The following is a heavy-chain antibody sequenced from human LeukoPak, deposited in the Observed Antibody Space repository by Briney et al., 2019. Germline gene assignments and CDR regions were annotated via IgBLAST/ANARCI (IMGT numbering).Heavy chain of an antibody. Sequence: GGSLRLSCVVSGFTFNRCWMNWVRQAPGKGLEWVAHINPDGRDTYYVDSVKGRFTISRDNAQNSMYLQMNSLRVEDTAVYYCASWGDTTAEYFQRWGQGTLVTVSS. V-gene: IGHV3-7*01. D-gene: IGHD2-21*02. CDR1: GFTFNRCW. CDR3: ASWGDTTAEYFQR. J-gene: IGHJ1*01. CDR2: INPDGRDT.